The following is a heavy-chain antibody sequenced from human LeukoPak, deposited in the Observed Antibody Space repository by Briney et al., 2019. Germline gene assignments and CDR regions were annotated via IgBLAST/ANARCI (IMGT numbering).Heavy chain of an antibody. D-gene: IGHD1-26*01. V-gene: IGHV3-7*05. CDR2: IKQDGSEK. CDR3: ARDPAGWELHDYYYYGMDV. Sequence: GGSLRLSCAASGXTFSSYWVSWVRQAPGKGLEWVANIKQDGSEKYYVDSVKGRFTISKDNAKNSLYLQMNSLRAEDTAVYYCARDPAGWELHDYYYYGMDVWGQGTTVTVSS. CDR1: GXTFSSYW. J-gene: IGHJ6*02.